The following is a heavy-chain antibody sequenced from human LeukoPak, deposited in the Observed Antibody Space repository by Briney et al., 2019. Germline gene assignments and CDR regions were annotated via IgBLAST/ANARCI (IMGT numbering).Heavy chain of an antibody. D-gene: IGHD3-9*01. CDR3: AKAYYDILTGYYKDLNWFDP. V-gene: IGHV3-30*02. CDR1: GFTFSSYS. J-gene: IGHJ5*02. Sequence: GGSLRLSCAASGFTFSSYSMNWVRQAPGKGLEWVAFIRYDGSNKYYADSVKGRFTISRDNSKNTLYLQMNSLRAEDTAVYYCAKAYYDILTGYYKDLNWFDPWGQGTLVTVSS. CDR2: IRYDGSNK.